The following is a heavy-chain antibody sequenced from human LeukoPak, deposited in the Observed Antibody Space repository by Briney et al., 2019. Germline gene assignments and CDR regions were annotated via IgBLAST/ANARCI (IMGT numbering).Heavy chain of an antibody. V-gene: IGHV3-48*03. CDR1: GFDLSTYE. J-gene: IGHJ5*02. Sequence: PGGSLRLSCAASGFDLSTYEMNWVRQAPGKGLEWIADITISGHTKNYADSVKGQFTISRDNARTSLYLQMNSLRVEDTGVYYCARGDPHADLWGQGTLVTVSS. CDR3: ARGDPHADL. CDR2: ITISGHTK.